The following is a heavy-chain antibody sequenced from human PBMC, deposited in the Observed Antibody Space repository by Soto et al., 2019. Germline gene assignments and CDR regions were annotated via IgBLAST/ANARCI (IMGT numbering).Heavy chain of an antibody. CDR2: INAGNGNT. CDR1: GYTFTSYA. J-gene: IGHJ6*02. CDR3: ARDCSSTSCYTRMDV. Sequence: ASVKVSCKASGYTFTSYAMHWVRQAPGQRLEWMGWINAGNGNTKYSQKFQGRVTITRDTSASTAYMELSSLRYEDTAVYYCARDCSSTSCYTRMDVWGQGTTVTVSS. V-gene: IGHV1-3*01. D-gene: IGHD2-2*02.